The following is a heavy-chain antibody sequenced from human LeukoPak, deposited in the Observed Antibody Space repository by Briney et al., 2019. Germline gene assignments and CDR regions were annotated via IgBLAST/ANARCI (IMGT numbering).Heavy chain of an antibody. D-gene: IGHD6-13*01. J-gene: IGHJ4*02. CDR1: GGSISSGSYY. CDR3: ARRRIAAAGTLSGFDY. CDR2: IYTSGST. Sequence: SQTLSLTCTVSGGSISSGSYYWSWIRQPGGKGLEWIGRIYTSGSTNYNPSLKSRVTISVDTSKNQFSLKLSSVTAADTAVYYCARRRIAAAGTLSGFDYWGQGTLVTVSS. V-gene: IGHV4-61*02.